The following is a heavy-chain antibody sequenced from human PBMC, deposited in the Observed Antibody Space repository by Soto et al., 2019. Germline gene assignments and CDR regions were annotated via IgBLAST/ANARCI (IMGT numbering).Heavy chain of an antibody. D-gene: IGHD3-3*01. V-gene: IGHV4-34*01. CDR1: GGSFSGYY. CDR2: VKHSGNI. CDR3: ARGSHFDFSSGYADSFDV. J-gene: IGHJ3*01. Sequence: SLTCAVYGGSFSGYYWGWFRQPPGEGLEWIGEVKHSGNINYNPSITTRLTVSVDTSKNQFSLKLSSVTAADTAMYYCARGSHFDFSSGYADSFDVWGQGTMVTVSS.